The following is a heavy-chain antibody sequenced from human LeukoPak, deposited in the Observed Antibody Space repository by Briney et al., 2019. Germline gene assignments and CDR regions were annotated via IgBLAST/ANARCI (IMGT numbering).Heavy chain of an antibody. Sequence: SETLSLTCTVSGGSISSYYWSWIRQPPGKGLEWIGNIYDSGSTNYNPSLKSRVTISVDTSKNQCSLKLSSVTATDTAVYYCARQSISGSSLSYFDYWGQGTLVNVSS. CDR2: IYDSGST. CDR3: ARQSISGSSLSYFDY. V-gene: IGHV4-59*01. J-gene: IGHJ4*02. CDR1: GGSISSYY. D-gene: IGHD3-22*01.